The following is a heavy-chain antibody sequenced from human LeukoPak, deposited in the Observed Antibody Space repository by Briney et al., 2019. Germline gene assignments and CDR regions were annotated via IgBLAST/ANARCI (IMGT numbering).Heavy chain of an antibody. CDR3: AGRYRSRLDF. V-gene: IGHV4-59*01. D-gene: IGHD5-18*01. CDR1: GVSISSYY. CDR2: IYDSGTT. J-gene: IGHJ4*02. Sequence: SETLSLTCTVSGVSISSYYWSWIRQTPGKGLEWMGYIYDSGTTNHNPSLKSRVTISVDTSKNQFSLKLSSVTAADTVVYYCAGRYRSRLDFWGQGTLVTVSS.